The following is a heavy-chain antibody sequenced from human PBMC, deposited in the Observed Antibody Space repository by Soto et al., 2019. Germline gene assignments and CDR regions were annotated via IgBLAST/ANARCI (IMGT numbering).Heavy chain of an antibody. CDR1: GRTFRSYI. CDR2: IIPILGIA. D-gene: IGHD5-12*01. CDR3: ARTQEGYDLYFDY. Sequence: ASVKISFKPSGRTFRSYIISCVRRAPGPGLEWMGRIIPILGIANYAQKFQGRVTITADKSTSTAYMELSSLRSEDTAVYYCARTQEGYDLYFDYWGQGTLVTVS. V-gene: IGHV1-69*02. J-gene: IGHJ4*02.